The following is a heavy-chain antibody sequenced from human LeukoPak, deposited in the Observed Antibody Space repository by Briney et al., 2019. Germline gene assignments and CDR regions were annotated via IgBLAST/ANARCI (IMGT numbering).Heavy chain of an antibody. CDR2: ISGSGGST. CDR3: AKGGYQAPIAAAPSGYFDY. J-gene: IGHJ4*02. D-gene: IGHD6-13*01. V-gene: IGHV3-23*01. Sequence: GGSLRLSCAASGFTFSSYAMSWARQAPGKGLEWVSAISGSGGSTYYADSVKGRFTISRDNSKNTLYLQMNSLRAEDTAVYYCAKGGYQAPIAAAPSGYFDYWGQGTLVTVSS. CDR1: GFTFSSYA.